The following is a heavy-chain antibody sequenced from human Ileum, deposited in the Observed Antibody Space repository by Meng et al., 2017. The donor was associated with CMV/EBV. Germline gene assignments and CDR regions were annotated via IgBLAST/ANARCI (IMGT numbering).Heavy chain of an antibody. CDR1: AESIRSTSYH. V-gene: IGHV4-39*07. D-gene: IGHD1-1*01. Sequence: VQGLWKPAGTLSRFCRVSAESIRSTSYHWAWSRRALGERMEWIAGAYYMGTTYSGPYVKHRVSMVVNRSTHEFSLILNSVTAADTAVYYCVRFVMSRVTGTYRLVSHWGQGTLVTVSS. CDR2: AYYMGTT. CDR3: VRFVMSRVTGTYRLVSH. J-gene: IGHJ4*02.